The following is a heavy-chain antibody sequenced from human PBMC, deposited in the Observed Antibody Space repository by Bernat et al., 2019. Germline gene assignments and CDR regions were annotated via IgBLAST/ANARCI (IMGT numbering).Heavy chain of an antibody. D-gene: IGHD4-11*01. CDR1: GFIFNIYD. V-gene: IGHV3-23*01. CDR2: ISGSGSSS. J-gene: IGHJ6*02. Sequence: EVKLLESGGGLVQPGGSLRLSCVASGFIFNIYDMSWVRQAPGKGLEWVSSISGSGSSSDYGDSVKGRFTISRDNSKNTLYLQMNSLRAEDTAMYYCAKKSIPTPSAPKTYYYYRMDVWGQGTTVTVSS. CDR3: AKKSIPTPSAPKTYYYYRMDV.